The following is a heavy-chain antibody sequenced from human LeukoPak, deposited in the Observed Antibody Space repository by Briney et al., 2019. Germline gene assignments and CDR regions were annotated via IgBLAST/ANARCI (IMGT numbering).Heavy chain of an antibody. Sequence: PSETPSVTPIDPRGSTRRYYRSWIRQPPGKGLEWSGYIYYSGSTNYNPSLKSRVTISVDTSKNQFSLKLSSVTAADTAVYYCARHNYYYDSSGSDAFDIWGQGTMVTVSS. CDR2: IYYSGST. CDR3: ARHNYYYDSSGSDAFDI. J-gene: IGHJ3*02. D-gene: IGHD3-22*01. V-gene: IGHV4-59*08. CDR1: RGSTRRYY.